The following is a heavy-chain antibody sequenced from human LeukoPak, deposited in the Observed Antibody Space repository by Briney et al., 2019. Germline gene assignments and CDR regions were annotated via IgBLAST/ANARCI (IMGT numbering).Heavy chain of an antibody. CDR1: GFTFSNYG. CDR2: ISDSSGST. CDR3: AKGGRSSGWYGVFDI. D-gene: IGHD6-13*01. Sequence: PGGSLRLSCAASGFTFSNYGMSWVRQAPGKGLEWVSTISDSSGSTNYADSVKGRFTISRDNAKNTLYLQVNSLRAEDTAVYYCAKGGRSSGWYGVFDIGGQGTMVTVS. J-gene: IGHJ3*02. V-gene: IGHV3-23*01.